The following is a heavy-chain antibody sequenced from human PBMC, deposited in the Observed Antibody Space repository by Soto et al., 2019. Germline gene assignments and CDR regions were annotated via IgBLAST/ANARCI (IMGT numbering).Heavy chain of an antibody. Sequence: EVQLLESGGGLVQPGGSLRLSCAASGFSFSSYAMRWVRQAPGKGLEWVSAISGSGGSTYYADSVKGRFTISRDNSKNTLYLQMNSLRAEDTSVYYCARRGSGSYYDYWGQGTLVTVSS. D-gene: IGHD1-26*01. CDR3: ARRGSGSYYDY. CDR1: GFSFSSYA. V-gene: IGHV3-23*01. CDR2: ISGSGGST. J-gene: IGHJ4*02.